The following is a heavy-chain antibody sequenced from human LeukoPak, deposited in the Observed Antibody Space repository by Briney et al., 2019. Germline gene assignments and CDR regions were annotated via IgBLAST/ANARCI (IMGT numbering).Heavy chain of an antibody. J-gene: IGHJ3*02. CDR2: ISGSGGST. Sequence: AGGSLRLSCAASGFAFSSYAMSWVRQAPGKGLEWVSAISGSGGSTYYADSVKGRFTISRDNSKNTLYLQMNSQRAEDTAVYYCAKEGAGNRLTDAFDIWGQGTMVTVSS. CDR3: AKEGAGNRLTDAFDI. D-gene: IGHD1-14*01. V-gene: IGHV3-23*01. CDR1: GFAFSSYA.